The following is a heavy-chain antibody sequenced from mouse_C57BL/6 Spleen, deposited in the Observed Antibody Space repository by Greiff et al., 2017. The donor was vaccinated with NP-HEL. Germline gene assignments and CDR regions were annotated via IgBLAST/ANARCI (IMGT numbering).Heavy chain of an antibody. CDR1: GFSFNTYA. V-gene: IGHV10-1*01. Sequence: EVKLVESGGGLVQPKGSLKLSCAASGFSFNTYAMNWVRQAPGKGLEWVARIRSKSNNYATYYADSVKDRFTISRDDSESMLYLQMNNLKTEDTAMYYCERHAGAMDYWGQGTSVTVSS. J-gene: IGHJ4*01. CDR3: ERHAGAMDY. CDR2: IRSKSNNYAT.